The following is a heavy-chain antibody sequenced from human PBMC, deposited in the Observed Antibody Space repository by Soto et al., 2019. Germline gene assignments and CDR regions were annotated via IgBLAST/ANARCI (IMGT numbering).Heavy chain of an antibody. J-gene: IGHJ4*02. CDR3: ARSSCWYQIDY. CDR2: ISAYNGNP. V-gene: IGHV1-18*01. CDR1: GYTFTSYV. Sequence: QVQLVQSGAEVKKPGASVKVSCKASGYTFTSYVISWVRQAPGQGLEWMGWISAYNGNPNYAQKLQARDTMTTDTTSSTAYMELRSLRTDDTAVAYGARSSCWYQIDYWGQGTLDTVSS. D-gene: IGHD6-19*01.